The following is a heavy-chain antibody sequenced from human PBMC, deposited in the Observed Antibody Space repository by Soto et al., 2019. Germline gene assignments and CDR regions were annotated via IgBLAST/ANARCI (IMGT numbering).Heavy chain of an antibody. Sequence: QVQLVQSGAEVKKPGSSVKVSCKASGGTFSSYAISWVRQAPGQGLEWMGWINPNSGGTNYAQKFQGRVTMTRDTSISTAYMELSRLRSDDTAVYYCARPRERHRAYFDYWGQGTLVTVSS. CDR2: INPNSGGT. D-gene: IGHD3-10*01. CDR3: ARPRERHRAYFDY. J-gene: IGHJ4*02. CDR1: GGTFSSYA. V-gene: IGHV1-2*02.